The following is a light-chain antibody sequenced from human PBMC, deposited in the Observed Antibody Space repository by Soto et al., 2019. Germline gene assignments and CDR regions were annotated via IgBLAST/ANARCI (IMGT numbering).Light chain of an antibody. J-gene: IGLJ1*01. V-gene: IGLV1-47*01. Sequence: QSVLTQPPSASGTPGQRVTISCSGSSSNIGSNYVYWYQQLPGTAPKLLIYRNNQRPSGVPDRFSGSKSGTSASLAITGLQAEDEADYYCQSYDRSLSGYVFGTGTKVTVL. CDR3: QSYDRSLSGYV. CDR2: RNN. CDR1: SSNIGSNY.